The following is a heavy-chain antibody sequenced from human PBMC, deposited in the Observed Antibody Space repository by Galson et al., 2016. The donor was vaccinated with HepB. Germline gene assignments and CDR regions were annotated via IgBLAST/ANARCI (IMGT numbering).Heavy chain of an antibody. Sequence: SLRLSCAASGFTFSDHYMDWVRQAPGKGLEWVGRTRNKANSYATEYAASVKGRFTISRDDSKNSLYLQMNSLRDGDTAVYYCARGYCSSTSPCGMDVWGQGTTVTVSS. V-gene: IGHV3-72*01. CDR2: TRNKANSYAT. CDR3: ARGYCSSTSPCGMDV. D-gene: IGHD2-2*01. CDR1: GFTFSDHY. J-gene: IGHJ6*02.